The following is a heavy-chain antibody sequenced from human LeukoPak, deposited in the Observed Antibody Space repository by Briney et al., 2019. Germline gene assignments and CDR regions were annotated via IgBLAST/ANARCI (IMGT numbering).Heavy chain of an antibody. V-gene: IGHV3-74*01. CDR3: ANAYYYDSSGYFI. CDR1: GFTFSSYW. Sequence: GGSLRLSCAASGFTFSSYWMHWVRQAPGKGLVWVSRINTDGSSTSYADSVKGRFTISRDNAKNTLYLQMNSLRAEDTAVYYCANAYYYDSSGYFIWGQGTMVTVSS. CDR2: INTDGSST. D-gene: IGHD3-22*01. J-gene: IGHJ3*02.